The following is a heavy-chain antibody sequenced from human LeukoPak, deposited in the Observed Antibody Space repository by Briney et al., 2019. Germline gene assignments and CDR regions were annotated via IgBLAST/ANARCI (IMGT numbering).Heavy chain of an antibody. Sequence: SETLSLTCAVYGGSFSGYYWSWIRQPPGKGLEWIGEINHSESTNYNPSLKSRVTISVDTSKNQFSLKLSSVTAADTAVYYCARGQWLGAVQDIWGQGTMVTVSS. CDR1: GGSFSGYY. CDR3: ARGQWLGAVQDI. D-gene: IGHD6-19*01. CDR2: INHSEST. J-gene: IGHJ3*02. V-gene: IGHV4-34*01.